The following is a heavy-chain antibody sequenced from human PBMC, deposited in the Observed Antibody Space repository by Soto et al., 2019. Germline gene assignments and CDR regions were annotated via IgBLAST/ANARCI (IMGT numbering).Heavy chain of an antibody. CDR3: ARSTAMVSTGLGYFDY. CDR1: GFTFSSYA. J-gene: IGHJ4*02. CDR2: ISYDGSNK. Sequence: QVQLVESGGGVVQPGRSLRLSCAASGFTFSSYAMHWVRQAPGKGLEWVAVISYDGSNKYYADSVKGRFTISRDNSKNTLYLQMNSLRAEDTAVYYCARSTAMVSTGLGYFDYWGQGTLVTVSS. D-gene: IGHD5-18*01. V-gene: IGHV3-30-3*01.